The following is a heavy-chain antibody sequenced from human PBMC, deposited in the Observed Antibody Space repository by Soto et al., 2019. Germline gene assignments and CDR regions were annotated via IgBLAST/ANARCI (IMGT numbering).Heavy chain of an antibody. D-gene: IGHD3-3*01. CDR1: GYTFISYY. Sequence: ASVKVSCKASGYTFISYYMHWVRQAPGQGLEWMGIINPSGGSTSYAQKFQGRVTMTRDTSTSTVYMELSSLRSEDTAVYYCARDTIFGVVIPDSDYYYYMDVWGKGTTVTVSS. J-gene: IGHJ6*03. CDR2: INPSGGST. V-gene: IGHV1-46*03. CDR3: ARDTIFGVVIPDSDYYYYMDV.